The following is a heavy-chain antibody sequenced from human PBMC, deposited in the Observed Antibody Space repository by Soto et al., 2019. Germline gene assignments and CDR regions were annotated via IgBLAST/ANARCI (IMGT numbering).Heavy chain of an antibody. CDR2: ISYDGSNK. CDR3: AKEKASVAVAGPFDY. V-gene: IGHV3-30*18. D-gene: IGHD6-19*01. J-gene: IGHJ4*02. Sequence: QVQLVESGGGVVQPGRSLRLSCAASGFTFSSYGMHWVRQAPGKGLDWVAVISYDGSNKYYADSVKGRFTISRDNSKNTLYLQMNSLRADDTAVYHCAKEKASVAVAGPFDYWGQGTLVTVSS. CDR1: GFTFSSYG.